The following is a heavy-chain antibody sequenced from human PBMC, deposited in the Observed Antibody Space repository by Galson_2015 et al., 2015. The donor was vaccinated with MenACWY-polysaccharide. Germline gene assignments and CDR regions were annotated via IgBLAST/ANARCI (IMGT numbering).Heavy chain of an antibody. CDR1: GFTFSSYA. CDR2: ISGSGGST. J-gene: IGHJ4*02. Sequence: SLRLSCAASGFTFSSYAMSWDRQAPGKGLEWVSAISGSGGSTYYADSVKGRFTISRDNSKNTLYLQMNSLRAEDTAVYYCAKDTYYYGSGGEDYWGQGTLVTVSS. CDR3: AKDTYYYGSGGEDY. D-gene: IGHD3-10*01. V-gene: IGHV3-23*01.